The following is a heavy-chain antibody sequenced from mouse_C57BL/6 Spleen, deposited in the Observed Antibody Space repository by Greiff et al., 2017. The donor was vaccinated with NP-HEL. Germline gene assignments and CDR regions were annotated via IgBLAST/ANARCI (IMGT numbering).Heavy chain of an antibody. D-gene: IGHD1-1*01. CDR3: TNYYYGSSYPFAY. J-gene: IGHJ3*01. V-gene: IGHV1-5*01. CDR2: IYPGNSDT. Sequence: LEWIGAIYPGNSDTSYNQKFKGKAKLTAVTSASTAYMELSSLTNEDSAVYYCTNYYYGSSYPFAYWGQGTLVTVSA.